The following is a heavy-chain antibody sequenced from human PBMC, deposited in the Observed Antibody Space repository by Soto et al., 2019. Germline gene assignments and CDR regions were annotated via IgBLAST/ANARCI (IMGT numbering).Heavy chain of an antibody. Sequence: LGESLKISCKGSGYSFTSYWIGWVRQMPGKGLEWMGIIYPGDSDTRYSPSFQGQVTISADKSISTAYLQWSSLKASDTAMYYCARHRPDDYGGNSGIQHWGQGTLVTVSS. CDR2: IYPGDSDT. J-gene: IGHJ1*01. D-gene: IGHD4-17*01. V-gene: IGHV5-51*01. CDR3: ARHRPDDYGGNSGIQH. CDR1: GYSFTSYW.